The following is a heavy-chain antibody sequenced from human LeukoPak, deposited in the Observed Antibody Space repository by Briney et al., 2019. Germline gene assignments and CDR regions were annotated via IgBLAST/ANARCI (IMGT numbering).Heavy chain of an antibody. Sequence: SETLSLTCTVSGGSISSGDYYWSWIRQPPGKGLEWIGYIYYSGSIYYNPSLKSRVTISVDTSKNQFSLKLSSVTAADTAVYYCARLHPYYYDSSGYYFDYWGQGTLVTVSS. J-gene: IGHJ4*02. V-gene: IGHV4-30-4*01. CDR3: ARLHPYYYDSSGYYFDY. CDR2: IYYSGSI. CDR1: GGSISSGDYY. D-gene: IGHD3-22*01.